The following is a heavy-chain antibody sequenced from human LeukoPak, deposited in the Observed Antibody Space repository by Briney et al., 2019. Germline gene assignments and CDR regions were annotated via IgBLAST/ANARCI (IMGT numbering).Heavy chain of an antibody. CDR3: AREFAAMVPHGFDI. V-gene: IGHV1-46*01. D-gene: IGHD5-18*01. J-gene: IGHJ3*02. CDR1: GYTFTIYY. CDR2: INPSGGST. Sequence: ASVKVSFKASGYTFTIYYLHWVRQAPGQGLEWMGIINPSGGSTSYAQKFQGRVTLPRDTSTSTVYMELSSLRSEDTAVYYCAREFAAMVPHGFDIWGQGTMVTVSS.